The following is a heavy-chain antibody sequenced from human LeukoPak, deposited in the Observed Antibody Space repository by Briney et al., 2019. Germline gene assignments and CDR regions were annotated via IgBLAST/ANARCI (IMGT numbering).Heavy chain of an antibody. CDR2: ISSSSSYI. V-gene: IGHV3-21*01. Sequence: GGSQRLSCAASGFTFSSYSMNWVRQAPGKGLEWVSSISSSSSYIYYADSVKGRFTISRDNAKNSLYLQMNSLRAEDTAVYYCARPPYYYDSSGYQGDYWGQGTLVTVSS. J-gene: IGHJ4*02. CDR3: ARPPYYYDSSGYQGDY. CDR1: GFTFSSYS. D-gene: IGHD3-22*01.